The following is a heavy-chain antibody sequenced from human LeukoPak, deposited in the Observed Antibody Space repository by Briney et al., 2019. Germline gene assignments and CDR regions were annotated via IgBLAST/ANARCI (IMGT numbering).Heavy chain of an antibody. CDR3: ARQYSSGWDYFDY. D-gene: IGHD6-19*01. J-gene: IGHJ4*02. Sequence: PSETLSLTCTVSGGSISSYYWSWIRQPPGKGLEWIGYIYYSGSTNYNPSLKSRVTISVDTSKNQFSLKLSSVIAADTAVYYCARQYSSGWDYFDYWGQGTLVTVSS. V-gene: IGHV4-59*08. CDR2: IYYSGST. CDR1: GGSISSYY.